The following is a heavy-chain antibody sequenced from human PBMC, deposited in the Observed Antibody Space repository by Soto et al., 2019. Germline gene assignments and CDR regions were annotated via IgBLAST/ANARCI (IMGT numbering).Heavy chain of an antibody. D-gene: IGHD2-15*01. CDR3: ARHLTYCSAGSCYSDFPYYGMDV. V-gene: IGHV4-59*08. J-gene: IGHJ6*02. Sequence: SETLSLTCTVSGGSISSYYWSWIRQPPGKGLEWIGYIYYSGSTNYDPSLKSRVTISVDTSKNQFSLKLSSLSAADTAVYYCARHLTYCSAGSCYSDFPYYGMDVWGQGTTVTV. CDR2: IYYSGST. CDR1: GGSISSYY.